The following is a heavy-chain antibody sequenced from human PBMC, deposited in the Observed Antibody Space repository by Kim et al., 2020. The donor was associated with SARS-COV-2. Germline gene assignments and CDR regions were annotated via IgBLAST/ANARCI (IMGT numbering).Heavy chain of an antibody. CDR1: GGSISSSSYY. J-gene: IGHJ5*02. V-gene: IGHV4-39*01. D-gene: IGHD1-26*01. Sequence: SETLSLTCTVSGGSISSSSYYWGWIRQPPGKGLEWIGSIYYSGSTYYNPSLKSRVTISVDTSKNQFSLKLSSVTAADTAVYYCARQGTGATQGDNWFDPWGQGTLVTVSS. CDR2: IYYSGST. CDR3: ARQGTGATQGDNWFDP.